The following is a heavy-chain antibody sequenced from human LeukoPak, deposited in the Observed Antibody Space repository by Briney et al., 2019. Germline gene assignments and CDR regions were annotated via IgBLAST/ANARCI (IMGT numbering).Heavy chain of an antibody. CDR1: GFNFRTYE. J-gene: IGHJ4*02. CDR2: INSAGSSV. CDR3: AKGTHITLVRGETDY. D-gene: IGHD3-10*01. V-gene: IGHV3-48*03. Sequence: PGGSLRLSCATSGFNFRTYEMNWVRQAPGKGLEWVSNINSAGSSVYYADSVKGRFTISRDNAKNSLYLQMISLRVEDTAIYYCAKGTHITLVRGETDYWGQGTLVTVSS.